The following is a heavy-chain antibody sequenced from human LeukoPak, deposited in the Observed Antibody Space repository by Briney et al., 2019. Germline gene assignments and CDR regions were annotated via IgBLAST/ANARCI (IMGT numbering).Heavy chain of an antibody. V-gene: IGHV3-33*01. J-gene: IGHJ4*02. CDR1: GFTFSNHG. Sequence: GGSLRLSCAASGFTFSNHGMHWIRQAPGKGLEWVAIIWYDGSNKYYAASVNGRFTISRDNSKNTLYLQMNSLIDDDTAVYYCVRDRGALQYFDYWGQGTLVTVSS. CDR2: IWYDGSNK. D-gene: IGHD2/OR15-2a*01. CDR3: VRDRGALQYFDY.